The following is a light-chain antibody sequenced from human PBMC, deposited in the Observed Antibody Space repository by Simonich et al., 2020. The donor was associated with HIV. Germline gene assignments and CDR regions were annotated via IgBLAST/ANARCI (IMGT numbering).Light chain of an antibody. CDR2: GAS. Sequence: DIVMTQSPATLSVSPGKRATLSCRASQSVSSNLDWYQQKPGQAPRLLIYGASTRATGIPARFSGSGSDTEFILTISSMQSEDFAVYFCQQYKDLILTFGGGTKVDIK. V-gene: IGKV3-15*01. CDR1: QSVSSN. CDR3: QQYKDLILT. J-gene: IGKJ4*01.